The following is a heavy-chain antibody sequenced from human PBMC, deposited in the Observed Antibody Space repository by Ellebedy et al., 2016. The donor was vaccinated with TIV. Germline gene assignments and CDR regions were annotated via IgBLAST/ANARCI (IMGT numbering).Heavy chain of an antibody. D-gene: IGHD3-10*01. CDR2: ISLSSSTI. CDR3: ARGPRFGESSFDY. Sequence: GESLKISCAASGFTFSSYSMNWVRQAPGKGLEWVSPISLSSSTIYYADSVKGRFTISRDNAKNSLSLQMNSLRDEDTAVYYCARGPRFGESSFDYWGQGTLVTVSS. J-gene: IGHJ4*02. V-gene: IGHV3-48*02. CDR1: GFTFSSYS.